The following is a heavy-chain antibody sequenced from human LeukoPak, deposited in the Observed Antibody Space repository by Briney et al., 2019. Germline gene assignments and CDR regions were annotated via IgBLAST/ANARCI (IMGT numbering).Heavy chain of an antibody. V-gene: IGHV3-21*01. D-gene: IGHD3-10*01. CDR1: GFTFSNYA. CDR2: ISSSSSYI. CDR3: ARGRKYGSGSTGNYYYYYMDV. Sequence: GGSLRLSCAASGFTFSNYAMSWVRQAPGKGLEWVSSISSSSSYIYYADSVKGRFTISRDNAKNSLYLQMNSLRAEDTAVYYCARGRKYGSGSTGNYYYYYMDVWGKGTTVTVSS. J-gene: IGHJ6*03.